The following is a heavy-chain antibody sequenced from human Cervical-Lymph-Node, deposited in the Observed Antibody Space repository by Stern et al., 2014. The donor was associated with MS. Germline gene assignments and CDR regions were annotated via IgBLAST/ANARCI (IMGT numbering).Heavy chain of an antibody. Sequence: EVQLEESGAVVKKPGESLKISCQGSGYTVTNHWIAWVRQMPGEGLEWMGIIYPGDSDTRYSPSFRGQVTISADKSISTAYLQWSSLKASDTAMYYCARGSIAGATQNWLDAWGQGTLVTVSS. D-gene: IGHD1-26*01. CDR3: ARGSIAGATQNWLDA. CDR2: IYPGDSDT. CDR1: GYTVTNHW. J-gene: IGHJ5*02. V-gene: IGHV5-51*01.